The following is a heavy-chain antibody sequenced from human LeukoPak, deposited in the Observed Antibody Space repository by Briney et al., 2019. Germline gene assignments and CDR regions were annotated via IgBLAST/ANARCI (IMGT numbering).Heavy chain of an antibody. Sequence: GGTLRLSCAASGFTFSSYRMYWVRQAPGKGLVWVSRINSDGSSTSYADSVKGRFTISRDNAKNTLYLQMNSLRAEDTAVYYCARVMESYCGGDCYPRQGAYFDYWGQGTLVTVSS. CDR3: ARVMESYCGGDCYPRQGAYFDY. CDR1: GFTFSSYR. D-gene: IGHD2-21*02. CDR2: INSDGSST. V-gene: IGHV3-74*01. J-gene: IGHJ4*02.